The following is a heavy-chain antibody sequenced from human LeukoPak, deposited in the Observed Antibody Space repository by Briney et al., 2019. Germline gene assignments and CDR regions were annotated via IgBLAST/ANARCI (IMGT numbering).Heavy chain of an antibody. CDR2: IDWDDDK. V-gene: IGHV2-70*11. D-gene: IGHD3-16*01. CDR3: ARISLGVFHGMDV. J-gene: IGHJ6*02. Sequence: SGPTLVNPTQTLTLACTFSVFSLSTSGMCVSWIRQPPGKALEWLARIDWDDDKYYSTSLKTRLTISKDTSKNQVVLTMTNMDPVDTATYYCARISLGVFHGMDVWGQGTTVTVSS. CDR1: VFSLSTSGMC.